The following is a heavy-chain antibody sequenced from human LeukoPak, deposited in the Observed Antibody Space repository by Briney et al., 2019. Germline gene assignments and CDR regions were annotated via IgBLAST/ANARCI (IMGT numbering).Heavy chain of an antibody. Sequence: PSETLSLTCGVSGGSISSSNWWSWVRQPPGKGLEWIGEIYHSGSTNYNPSLKSRVTISVDKSKNQFSLKLSSVTAADTAVYYCARDREYCSGGSCYSVGAFDIWGQGTMVTVSS. V-gene: IGHV4-4*02. CDR2: IYHSGST. J-gene: IGHJ3*02. CDR1: GGSISSSNW. D-gene: IGHD2-15*01. CDR3: ARDREYCSGGSCYSVGAFDI.